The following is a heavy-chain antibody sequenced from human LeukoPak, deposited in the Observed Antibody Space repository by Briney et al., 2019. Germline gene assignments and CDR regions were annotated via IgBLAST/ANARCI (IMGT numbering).Heavy chain of an antibody. V-gene: IGHV3-23*01. D-gene: IGHD3-16*01. CDR3: AKVGGQRDFDY. CDR2: ISGSGGST. Sequence: GGSLRLSCAASGFTFSSYAMSWVRQAPGKGLEWVSAISGSGGSTYYADSVKGRFTISRDNSKNTLYLQVNSLRAEDTALYYCAKVGGQRDFDYWGQGTLVTVSS. J-gene: IGHJ4*02. CDR1: GFTFSSYA.